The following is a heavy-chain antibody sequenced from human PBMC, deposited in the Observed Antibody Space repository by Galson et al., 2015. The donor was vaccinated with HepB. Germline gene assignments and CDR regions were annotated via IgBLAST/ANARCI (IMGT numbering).Heavy chain of an antibody. J-gene: IGHJ4*02. Sequence: QSGAEVKKPGESLKISCKGSGYSFTSYWIGWVRQMPGKGLEWMGIIYPGDSDTRYSPSFQGQVTISADKSISTAYLQWSSLKASDTAMYYCARQGVAFDWLSPFDYWGQGTLVTVSS. CDR3: ARQGVAFDWLSPFDY. CDR1: GYSFTSYW. V-gene: IGHV5-51*01. D-gene: IGHD3-9*01. CDR2: IYPGDSDT.